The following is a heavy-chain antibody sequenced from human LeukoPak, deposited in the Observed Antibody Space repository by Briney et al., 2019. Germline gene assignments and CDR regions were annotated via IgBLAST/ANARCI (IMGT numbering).Heavy chain of an antibody. V-gene: IGHV7-4-1*02. D-gene: IGHD3-22*01. J-gene: IGHJ4*02. Sequence: ASVKVSCKASGYTFTSYAMNWVRQAPGQGLEWMGWINTNTGNPTYAQGFTGRFVFSLDTSVSTAYLQISSLKAEDTAVYYCARLYDSSGYYPLKFDYWGQGTLVTVSS. CDR2: INTNTGNP. CDR3: ARLYDSSGYYPLKFDY. CDR1: GYTFTSYA.